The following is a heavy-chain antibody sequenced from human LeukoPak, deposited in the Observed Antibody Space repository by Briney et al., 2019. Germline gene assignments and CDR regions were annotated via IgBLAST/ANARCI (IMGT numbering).Heavy chain of an antibody. CDR2: ITSSGTYT. J-gene: IGHJ6*03. Sequence: WGSLRLSCADSGFTFSNYNMNWVRQAPGKAMEWVSSITSSGTYTFYADSVKGRFTISRDNAKNSLYLQMDSLGPEDTAVYYCARDPYSGNYGTYYYYYMDVWGKGTTVTISS. V-gene: IGHV3-21*01. D-gene: IGHD1-26*01. CDR3: ARDPYSGNYGTYYYYYMDV. CDR1: GFTFSNYN.